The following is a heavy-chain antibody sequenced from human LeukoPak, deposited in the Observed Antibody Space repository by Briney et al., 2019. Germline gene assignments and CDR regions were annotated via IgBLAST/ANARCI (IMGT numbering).Heavy chain of an antibody. D-gene: IGHD2-21*01. CDR3: AREWRDCDGGCVTGHFDF. V-gene: IGHV1-18*01. J-gene: IGHJ4*02. Sequence: ASVKVSCKASGYTFTSYGINWVRQAPGQGPEWIGWSSPYNGGTRYAQKFRGRVTMTTDTSTTTAYMELTSLESDDSAVYYCAREWRDCDGGCVTGHFDFWGQGTRVTDSS. CDR2: SSPYNGGT. CDR1: GYTFTSYG.